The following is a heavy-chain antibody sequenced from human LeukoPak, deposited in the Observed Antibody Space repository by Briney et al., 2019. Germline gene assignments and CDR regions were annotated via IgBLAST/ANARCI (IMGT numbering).Heavy chain of an antibody. Sequence: GASVKVSCKASGYTFTSYYMHWVRQAPGQGLEWMGWISPYNGNTEYGQKVQGRVTMTTDRPTTTASMELRRLRSDDTAMYYCARVRPPNIVDSVMDYKFYHDMEVGGQGPTVTVSS. D-gene: IGHD5-18*01. V-gene: IGHV1-18*04. CDR1: GYTFTSYY. J-gene: IGHJ6*02. CDR3: ARVRPPNIVDSVMDYKFYHDMEV. CDR2: ISPYNGNT.